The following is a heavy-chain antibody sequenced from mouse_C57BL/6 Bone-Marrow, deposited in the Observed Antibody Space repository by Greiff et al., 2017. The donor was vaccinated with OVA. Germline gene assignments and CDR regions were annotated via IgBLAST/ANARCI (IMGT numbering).Heavy chain of an antibody. CDR1: GYTFTNYW. Sequence: VQLQQSGAELVRPGPSVKMSCKASGYTFTNYWIGWAKQRPGHGLEWIGDIYPGGGYTNYNEKFKGKSTLPADKSSSTAYMQFSSLTSEDSAIDYCVYYYDYNQNYWGQGTTLTVTA. J-gene: IGHJ2*01. CDR3: VYYYDYNQNY. V-gene: IGHV1-63*01. D-gene: IGHD2-4*01. CDR2: IYPGGGYT.